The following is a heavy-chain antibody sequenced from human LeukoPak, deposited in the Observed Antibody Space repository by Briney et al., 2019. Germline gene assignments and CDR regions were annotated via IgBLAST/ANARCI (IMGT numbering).Heavy chain of an antibody. CDR2: IIPIFGTA. V-gene: IGHV1-69*13. CDR1: GGTFSSYA. CDR3: ARDNVICSSTSCYQDYYYYYMDV. Sequence: ASVKVSCKASGGTFSSYAISWVRRAPGQGLEWMGGIIPIFGTANYAQKFQGRVTITADESTSTAYMELSSLRSEDAAVYYCARDNVICSSTSCYQDYYYYYMDVWGKGTTVTVSS. D-gene: IGHD2-2*01. J-gene: IGHJ6*03.